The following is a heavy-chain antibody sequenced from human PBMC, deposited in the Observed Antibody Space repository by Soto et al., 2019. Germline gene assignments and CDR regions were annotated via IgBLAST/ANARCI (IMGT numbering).Heavy chain of an antibody. J-gene: IGHJ6*02. CDR1: GFTFSSYA. CDR3: ARSNSSGWYSYYGMDV. V-gene: IGHV3-30-3*01. CDR2: ISYDGSNK. Sequence: QVQLVESGGGVVQPGRSLRLSCAASGFTFSSYAMHWVRQAPGKGLEWVAVISYDGSNKYYADSVKGRFTISRDNSKNTLYLQMNSLRAEDTAVYYCARSNSSGWYSYYGMDVWGQGTTVTVSS. D-gene: IGHD6-19*01.